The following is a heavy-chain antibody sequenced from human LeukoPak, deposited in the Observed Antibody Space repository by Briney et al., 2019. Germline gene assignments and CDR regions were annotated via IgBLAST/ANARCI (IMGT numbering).Heavy chain of an antibody. D-gene: IGHD3-3*01. J-gene: IGHJ4*02. CDR2: ISGGGGGA. CDR1: GFTFSSYA. V-gene: IGHV3-23*01. CDR3: AEDNGFWSGQFDF. Sequence: GGSLRLSCAASGFTFSSYAMHWVRQAAGEGLEWVSGISGGGGGAYYADSVKGRFTISRDNSKNTLYLQMNSVRVEDTAIYYCAEDNGFWSGQFDFWGQGNLVTVSS.